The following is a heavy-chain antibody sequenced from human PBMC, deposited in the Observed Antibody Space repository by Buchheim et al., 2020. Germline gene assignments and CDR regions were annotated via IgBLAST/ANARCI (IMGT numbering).Heavy chain of an antibody. J-gene: IGHJ4*02. D-gene: IGHD3-10*01. CDR1: GGSMSRYY. V-gene: IGHV4-59*01. CDR2: IYYSGTT. CDR3: ARDEDGSGTLGY. Sequence: QVQLQESGPGLVAPSETLSLTCNVSGGSMSRYYWSWIRQPPGKGLEWIGYIYYSGTTNYNPFLKSRVTISIDRSQHEFSLNLNYVTAADTAVYYCARDEDGSGTLGYWGQGT.